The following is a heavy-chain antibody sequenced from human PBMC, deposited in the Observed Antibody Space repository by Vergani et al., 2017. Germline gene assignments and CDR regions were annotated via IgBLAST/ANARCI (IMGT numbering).Heavy chain of an antibody. D-gene: IGHD2-15*01. V-gene: IGHV1-46*03. J-gene: IGHJ6*02. CDR3: ARDGQVSPYIGGMDV. Sequence: QVQVVQSGAEVKKPGASVKVSCKASAYTFTSYYMHWVRQAPGQGLEWMGIINPSGGSTTYAQKFQGRVTMTRDTSTSTVYMELSSLRSDDTAVYYCARDGQVSPYIGGMDVWGQGTTVTVSS. CDR1: AYTFTSYY. CDR2: INPSGGST.